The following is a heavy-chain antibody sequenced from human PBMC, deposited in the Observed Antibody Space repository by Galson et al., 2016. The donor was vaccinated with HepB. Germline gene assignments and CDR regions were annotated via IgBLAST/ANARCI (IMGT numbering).Heavy chain of an antibody. CDR2: LKYDGREI. Sequence: YLRLTCAASGSSIGNYWMNWARQAPGKGMELLSNLKYDGREINYVDSVKGRFTISRDNAKNSLFLQMNTLRVEDTAVYYCTREFDLWGRGTQVTVSS. J-gene: IGHJ2*01. CDR3: TREFDL. CDR1: GSSIGNYW. V-gene: IGHV3-7*04.